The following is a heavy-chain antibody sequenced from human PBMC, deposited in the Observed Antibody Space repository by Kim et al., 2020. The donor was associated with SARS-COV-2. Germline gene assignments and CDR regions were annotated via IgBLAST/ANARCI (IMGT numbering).Heavy chain of an antibody. Sequence: SETLSLTCTVSGDTINSYYWAWVRRPPGKGLEWIGQIYYSERTKYNPPHKSRATIFFDRSRNQFSLKLISVTPADTAMYFCARGNNYGDLPPLDSWGQGALVTVSS. CDR1: GDTINSYY. D-gene: IGHD2-21*02. J-gene: IGHJ4*02. CDR3: ARGNNYGDLPPLDS. V-gene: IGHV4-59*13. CDR2: IYYSERT.